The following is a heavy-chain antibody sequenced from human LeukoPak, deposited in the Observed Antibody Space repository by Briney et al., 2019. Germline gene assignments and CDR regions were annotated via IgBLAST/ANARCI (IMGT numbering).Heavy chain of an antibody. CDR2: IKQDGSEK. Sequence: GGSLRLSCAASGFTFSSYWMSWVRRAPGKGLEWVANIKQDGSEKYYVDSVKGRFTISRDNAKNSLYLQMNSLRAEDTAVYYCARAIAVASTRHFDYWGQGTLVTVSS. V-gene: IGHV3-7*04. CDR3: ARAIAVASTRHFDY. CDR1: GFTFSSYW. J-gene: IGHJ4*02. D-gene: IGHD6-19*01.